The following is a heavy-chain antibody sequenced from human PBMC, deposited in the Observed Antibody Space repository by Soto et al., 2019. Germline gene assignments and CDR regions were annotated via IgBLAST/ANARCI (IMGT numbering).Heavy chain of an antibody. CDR1: GDTFTGYY. CDR2: INPNSGGT. Sequence: ASVKVSCKASGDTFTGYYMHWVRQAPGQGLEWMGWINPNSGGTNYAQKFQGWVTMTRDTSISTAYMELSRLRSDDTAVYYCARGSITIFGVVSNYGMDVWGQGTPVTVSS. J-gene: IGHJ6*02. V-gene: IGHV1-2*04. CDR3: ARGSITIFGVVSNYGMDV. D-gene: IGHD3-3*01.